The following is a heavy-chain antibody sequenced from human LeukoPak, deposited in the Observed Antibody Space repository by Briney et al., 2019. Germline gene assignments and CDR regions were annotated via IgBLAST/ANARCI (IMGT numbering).Heavy chain of an antibody. Sequence: SETLSLTCAVYGGSFSGYYWSWIRQPPGKGLEWIGEINHSGSTNYNPSLKSRVTISVDTSKNQFSLKLSSVTAADTAVYYCARQALRYFDWLFDYWGQGTLVTVSS. J-gene: IGHJ4*02. CDR2: INHSGST. CDR3: ARQALRYFDWLFDY. V-gene: IGHV4-34*01. CDR1: GGSFSGYY. D-gene: IGHD3-9*01.